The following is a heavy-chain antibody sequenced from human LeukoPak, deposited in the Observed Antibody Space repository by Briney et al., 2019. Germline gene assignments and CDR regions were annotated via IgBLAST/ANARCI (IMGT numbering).Heavy chain of an antibody. CDR2: MNPNSGNT. Sequence: ASVKVSCKASGYTFTSYEINWVRQATGQGLEWMGWMNPNSGNTGYAQKFQGRVTITRNTSISTAYMELSGLRSEDTAVYYCATHSSRDFDYWGQGTLVTVSS. J-gene: IGHJ4*02. V-gene: IGHV1-8*03. D-gene: IGHD2-15*01. CDR1: GYTFTSYE. CDR3: ATHSSRDFDY.